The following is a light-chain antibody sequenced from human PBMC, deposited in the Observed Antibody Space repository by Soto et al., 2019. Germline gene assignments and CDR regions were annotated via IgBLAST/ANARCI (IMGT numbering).Light chain of an antibody. CDR2: DAS. V-gene: IGKV3-20*01. Sequence: EIMLSHSPGTLSLSPGERATLSCRASQSVANNYLAWYQQRPGQAPRLVIYDASSRATGIPDRFSASGSGTDFTLTISRLEPEDFAVYFCQQYSASPLTFGQGTKVDI. J-gene: IGKJ1*01. CDR1: QSVANNY. CDR3: QQYSASPLT.